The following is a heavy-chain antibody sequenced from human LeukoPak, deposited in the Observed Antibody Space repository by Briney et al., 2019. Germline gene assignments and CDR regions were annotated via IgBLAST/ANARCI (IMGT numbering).Heavy chain of an antibody. CDR1: GGSIINSNW. V-gene: IGHV4-4*02. Sequence: SETLSLTCAVSGGSIINSNWWSWVRQPPGKGLEWIGEIDHSGSTSYNPSLKSRVTMSVDRSQNQFSLRLSTVTAADTAVYYCARERGIAANNWFDPWGQGTLVTVSS. D-gene: IGHD6-13*01. J-gene: IGHJ5*02. CDR3: ARERGIAANNWFDP. CDR2: IDHSGST.